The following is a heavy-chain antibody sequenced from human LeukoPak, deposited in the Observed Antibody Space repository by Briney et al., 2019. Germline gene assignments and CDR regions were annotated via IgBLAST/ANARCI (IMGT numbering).Heavy chain of an antibody. D-gene: IGHD5-18*01. V-gene: IGHV3-48*01. J-gene: IGHJ6*04. Sequence: GGSLRLSCAASGFTFSSYSMSWVRQAPGKGLEWVSYISSSSSTIYYADSVKGRFTISRDNAKNSLYLQMNSLRAEDTAVYYCARDLGVVPIPLGLDVWGKGTTVTVSS. CDR1: GFTFSSYS. CDR3: ARDLGVVPIPLGLDV. CDR2: ISSSSSTI.